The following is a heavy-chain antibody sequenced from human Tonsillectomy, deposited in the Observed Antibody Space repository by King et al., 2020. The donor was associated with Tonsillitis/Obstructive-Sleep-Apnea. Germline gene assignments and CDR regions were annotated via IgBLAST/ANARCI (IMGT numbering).Heavy chain of an antibody. V-gene: IGHV4-59*01. CDR2: ISYSGST. CDR3: ARGGVLWPTVRVFDI. J-gene: IGHJ3*02. D-gene: IGHD3-10*01. CDR1: GGSISSYY. Sequence: MQLQESGLGLVKPSETLSVTCTVSGGSISSYYWSWIRQPPGKGLEWIGYISYSGSTKYNPSLMSRVTVSVDTSKNQFSLKLSSVIAADTAVYFCARGGVLWPTVRVFDIWGQGTMVTVSS.